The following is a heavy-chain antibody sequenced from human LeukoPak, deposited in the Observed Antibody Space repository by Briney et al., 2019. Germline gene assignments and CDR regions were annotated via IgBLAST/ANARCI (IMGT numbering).Heavy chain of an antibody. CDR1: GYTFTDYG. Sequence: GAPVKVSCKASGYTFTDYGITWVRQAPGQGLEWMGWISHYNGITNYVQKFRGRVTMTTDTSTSTAYMELRSLRSDDTAVYYCARRGLDYWGQGTLVTVSS. V-gene: IGHV1-18*01. CDR3: ARRGLDY. CDR2: ISHYNGIT. J-gene: IGHJ4*02. D-gene: IGHD3-10*01.